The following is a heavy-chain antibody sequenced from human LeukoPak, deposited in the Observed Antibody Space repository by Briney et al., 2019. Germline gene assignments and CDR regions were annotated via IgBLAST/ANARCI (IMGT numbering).Heavy chain of an antibody. J-gene: IGHJ3*02. Sequence: PSETLSLTCTVSGGSISSYYWSWIRQPPGKGLEWIGYIYYSGSTNYNPSLKSRVTISVDTSKNQFSLKLSSVTAADTAVYYCASQVGATLVSPGDAFDIWGQGTMVTVSS. CDR3: ASQVGATLVSPGDAFDI. CDR2: IYYSGST. V-gene: IGHV4-59*08. CDR1: GGSISSYY. D-gene: IGHD1-26*01.